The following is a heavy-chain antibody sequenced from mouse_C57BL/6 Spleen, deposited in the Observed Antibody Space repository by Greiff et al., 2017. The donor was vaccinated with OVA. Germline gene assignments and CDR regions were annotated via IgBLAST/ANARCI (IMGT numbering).Heavy chain of an antibody. J-gene: IGHJ3*01. V-gene: IGHV1-54*01. CDR2: INPGSGGT. Sequence: QVQLQQSGAELVRPGTSVKVSCKASGYAFTNYLIEWVKQRPGQGLEWIGVINPGSGGTNYNEKFKGKATLTADKSSSTAYMQLSSLTSEDSAVYFCARGGRTGKGTWFAYWGQGTLVTVSA. CDR1: GYAFTNYL. CDR3: ARGGRTGKGTWFAY. D-gene: IGHD4-1*01.